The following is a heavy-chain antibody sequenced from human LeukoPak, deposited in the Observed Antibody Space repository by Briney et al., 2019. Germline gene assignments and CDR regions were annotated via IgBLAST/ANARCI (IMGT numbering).Heavy chain of an antibody. CDR3: ARLVYSDPNYFDY. CDR2: ISFVGQT. CDR1: GVSIDNSYGY. Sequence: SETLSLTCTVSGVSIDNSYGYFWVWLRQPPGKGLEWIGSISFVGQTFYNSSLESRATLSVDNSRNQFSLRLRSVTATDTAVFYCARLVYSDPNYFDYWGQGSLATVSS. V-gene: IGHV4-39*01. J-gene: IGHJ4*02. D-gene: IGHD5-12*01.